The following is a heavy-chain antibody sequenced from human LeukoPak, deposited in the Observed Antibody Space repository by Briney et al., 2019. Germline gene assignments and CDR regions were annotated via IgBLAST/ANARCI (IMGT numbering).Heavy chain of an antibody. CDR3: ARDRYYYDSSGYPGRYFDY. D-gene: IGHD3-22*01. V-gene: IGHV3-48*03. Sequence: PGGSLRLSCAASGFTFSSYGMNWVRQAPGKGLEWVSYISSSGSTIYYADSVKGRFTISRDNAKNSLYLQMNSLRAEDTAVYYCARDRYYYDSSGYPGRYFDYWGQGTLVTVSS. J-gene: IGHJ4*02. CDR2: ISSSGSTI. CDR1: GFTFSSYG.